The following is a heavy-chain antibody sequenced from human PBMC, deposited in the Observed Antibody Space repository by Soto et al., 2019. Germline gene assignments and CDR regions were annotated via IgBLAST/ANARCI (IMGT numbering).Heavy chain of an antibody. D-gene: IGHD5-18*01. J-gene: IGHJ6*02. V-gene: IGHV4-30-2*01. CDR2: IYHSGST. CDR3: ARGQLDGGYRGDYYYYGMEV. Sequence: PSETLSLTCAVSGGSISSGGYSWSWIRQPPGKGLEWIGYIYHSGSTNYNPSLKSRVTISVDTSKNQFSLKLSSVTAADTAVYYCARGQLDGGYRGDYYYYGMEVWGQGTTVTVSS. CDR1: GGSISSGGYS.